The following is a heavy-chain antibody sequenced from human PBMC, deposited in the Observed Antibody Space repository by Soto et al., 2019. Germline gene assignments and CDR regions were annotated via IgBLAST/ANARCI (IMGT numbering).Heavy chain of an antibody. CDR3: AKDDGTAGTVTYYYYYGMDV. CDR2: ISYDGSNK. CDR1: GFTFSSYG. J-gene: IGHJ6*02. Sequence: GGSLRLSCAASGFTFSSYGMHWVRQAPGKGLEWVAVISYDGSNKYYADSVKGRFTISRDNSKNTLYLQMNSLRAEDTAVYYCAKDDGTAGTVTYYYYYGMDVWGQGTTVTVSS. V-gene: IGHV3-30*18. D-gene: IGHD4-17*01.